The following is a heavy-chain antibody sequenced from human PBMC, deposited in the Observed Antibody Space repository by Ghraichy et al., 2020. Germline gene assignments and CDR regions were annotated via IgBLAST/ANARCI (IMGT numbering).Heavy chain of an antibody. CDR2: IRSKANSYAT. V-gene: IGHV3-73*01. D-gene: IGHD5-18*01. Sequence: LSLTCAASGFTFSGSAMHWVRQASGKGLEWVGRIRSKANSYATAYAASVKGRFTISRDDSKNTAYLQMNSLKTEDTAVYYCTRQDTAMVPKNYYYYGMDVWGQGTTVNVSS. CDR3: TRQDTAMVPKNYYYYGMDV. CDR1: GFTFSGSA. J-gene: IGHJ6*02.